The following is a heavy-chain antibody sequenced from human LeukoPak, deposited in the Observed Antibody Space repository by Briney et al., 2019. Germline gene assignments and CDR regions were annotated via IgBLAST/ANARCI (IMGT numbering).Heavy chain of an antibody. V-gene: IGHV1-2*02. CDR3: ARAADCTNGVCYDWFDP. CDR2: INPNSGGT. CDR1: GYTFTNYY. D-gene: IGHD2-8*01. Sequence: ASVKVSCKASGYTFTNYYIHWVRQAPGQGLEWMGWINPNSGGTNYAQKFQGRVTMTRDTSISTAYMELSRLRSDDTAVYYCARAADCTNGVCYDWFDPWGQGTLVTVSS. J-gene: IGHJ5*02.